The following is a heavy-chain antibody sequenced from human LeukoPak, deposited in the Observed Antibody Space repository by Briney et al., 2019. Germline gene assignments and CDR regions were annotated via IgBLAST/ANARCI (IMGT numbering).Heavy chain of an antibody. Sequence: SETLSLTCTLSGGSISISSSYWGWIRQPPGKGLEWIGSIYYSGSTYYNPSLKSRVTISVDTSKNQFSLKLSSVTAADTAVYYCVRHQYYYGAGSYYVFDSWGQGTLVTVSS. CDR2: IYYSGST. CDR1: GGSISISSSY. J-gene: IGHJ5*01. V-gene: IGHV4-39*01. D-gene: IGHD3-10*01. CDR3: VRHQYYYGAGSYYVFDS.